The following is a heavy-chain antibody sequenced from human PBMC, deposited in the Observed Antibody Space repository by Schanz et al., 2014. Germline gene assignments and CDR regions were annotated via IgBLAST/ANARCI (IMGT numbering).Heavy chain of an antibody. D-gene: IGHD2-21*02. V-gene: IGHV3-23*04. J-gene: IGHJ6*03. CDR3: ARPSDSSWYMDV. CDR1: GFTFSIYG. CDR2: MIGSGSSV. Sequence: EVQLVESGGGLVKPGESLRLSCAASGFTFSIYGMSWVRQAPGKGLEWVSRMIGSGSSVFYADSVKGRFTISRDNLKNTVYLQMNSLRAGDTAVYYCARPSDSSWYMDVWGKGTTVTVSS.